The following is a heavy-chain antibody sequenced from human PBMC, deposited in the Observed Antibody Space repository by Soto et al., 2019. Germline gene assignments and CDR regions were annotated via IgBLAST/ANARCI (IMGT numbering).Heavy chain of an antibody. CDR1: GFTFSSYA. CDR3: AKRTTVTTGGAVYYYYYGMDV. CDR2: ISGSGGST. J-gene: IGHJ6*02. D-gene: IGHD4-17*01. Sequence: PGGSLRLSCAASGFTFSSYAMSWVRQAPGKGLEWVSAISGSGGSTYYADSVKGRFTISRDNSKNTLYLQMNSLRAEDTAVYYCAKRTTVTTGGAVYYYYYGMDVWGQGTTVTVSS. V-gene: IGHV3-23*01.